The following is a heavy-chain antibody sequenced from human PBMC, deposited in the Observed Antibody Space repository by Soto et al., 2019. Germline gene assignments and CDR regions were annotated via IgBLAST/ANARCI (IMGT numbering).Heavy chain of an antibody. CDR3: ARCPLGLRLGEVSLYSLHYYFYF. CDR1: GGTFSSYA. D-gene: IGHD3-16*02. CDR2: IIPIFGTA. J-gene: IGHJ4*02. Sequence: SVKVSCKASGGTFSSYAISWVRQAPGQGLEWMGGIIPIFGTANYAQKFQGRVTITADESTSTAYMELSSLRSEDTAVYYCARCPLGLRLGEVSLYSLHYYFYFWGQGTLVTVSS. V-gene: IGHV1-69*13.